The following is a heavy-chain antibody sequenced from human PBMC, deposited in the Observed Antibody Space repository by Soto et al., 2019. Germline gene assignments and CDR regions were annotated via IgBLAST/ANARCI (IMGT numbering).Heavy chain of an antibody. D-gene: IGHD3-22*01. V-gene: IGHV3-30-3*01. J-gene: IGHJ4*02. CDR1: GFTFSSYA. CDR2: ISYDGSNK. CDR3: ARDQGGTMIVVVTHFDY. Sequence: PGGSLRLSCAASGFTFSSYAMHWVRQAPGKGLEWVAVISYDGSNKYCADSVKGRFTISRDNSKNTLYLQMNSLRAEDTAVYYCARDQGGTMIVVVTHFDYWGQGTLVTVSS.